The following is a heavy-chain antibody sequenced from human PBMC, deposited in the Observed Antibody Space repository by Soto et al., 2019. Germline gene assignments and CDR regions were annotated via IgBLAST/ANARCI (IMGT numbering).Heavy chain of an antibody. J-gene: IGHJ4*02. CDR2: ISAYNGNS. CDR1: GYTFTSYG. D-gene: IGHD3-22*01. Sequence: QVRLVQSGPEVKKSGASVKVSCKASGYTFTSYGFSWVRQAPGQGLEWMGWISAYNGNSNYAQSLQGRITMTTDTSTSTGYMELRSLRSDDTAVYYCARGDYYDTTGGFFDYWGQGTLVTVSS. V-gene: IGHV1-18*04. CDR3: ARGDYYDTTGGFFDY.